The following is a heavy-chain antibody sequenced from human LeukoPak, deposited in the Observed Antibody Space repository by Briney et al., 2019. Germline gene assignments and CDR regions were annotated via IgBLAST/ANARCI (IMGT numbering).Heavy chain of an antibody. CDR2: ISGSGGST. Sequence: GGSLRLSCAASGFTFSSYAMSWVRQAPGKGLEGVSAISGSGGSTYYADSVKGRFTISRDNSKNTLYLQMNSLRAEDTAVYYCAKVWLMYYDSSGYPDYWGQGTLVTVSS. V-gene: IGHV3-23*01. CDR1: GFTFSSYA. J-gene: IGHJ4*02. D-gene: IGHD3-22*01. CDR3: AKVWLMYYDSSGYPDY.